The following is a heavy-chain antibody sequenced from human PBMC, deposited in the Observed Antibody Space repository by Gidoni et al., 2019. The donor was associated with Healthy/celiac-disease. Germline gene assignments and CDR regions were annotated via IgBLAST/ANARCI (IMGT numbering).Heavy chain of an antibody. D-gene: IGHD1-26*01. CDR1: GYTFTGYY. CDR3: AREQAIVGATPNWFDP. CDR2: INPNSGGT. J-gene: IGHJ5*02. V-gene: IGHV1-2*02. Sequence: QLQLVQSGAAVTKPGASVKVSCQASGYTFTGYYMHWVRQAPGKGLEWMGWINPNSGGTNYAQKGQGRVTMTRDTSISTAYMELSRLRSDDTAVYDCAREQAIVGATPNWFDPWGQGTLVTVSS.